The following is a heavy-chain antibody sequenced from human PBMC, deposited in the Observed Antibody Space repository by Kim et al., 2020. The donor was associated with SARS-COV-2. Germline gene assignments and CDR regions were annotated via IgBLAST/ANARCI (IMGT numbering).Heavy chain of an antibody. D-gene: IGHD3-16*02. CDR2: INHSGST. J-gene: IGHJ5*02. CDR3: ARGGMITFGGVIVKASGFDP. V-gene: IGHV4-34*01. CDR1: GGSFSGYY. Sequence: SETLSLTCAVYGGSFSGYYWSWIRQPPGKGLEWIGEINHSGSTNYNPSLKSRVTISVDTSKNQFSLKLSSVTAADTAVYYCARGGMITFGGVIVKASGFDPWGQGTLVTVSS.